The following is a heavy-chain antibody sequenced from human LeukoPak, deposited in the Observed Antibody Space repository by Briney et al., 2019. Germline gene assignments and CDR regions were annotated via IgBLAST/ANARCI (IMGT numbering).Heavy chain of an antibody. CDR1: GYTFTGYY. Sequence: ASVKVSCTASGYTFTGYYMHWVRQAPGQGLEWMGWINPNSGGTNYAQKFQGRVTMTRDTSISTAYMELSRLRSDDTAVYYCARRPSYHDSSGYFDYWGQGTLVTVSS. D-gene: IGHD3-22*01. J-gene: IGHJ4*02. V-gene: IGHV1-2*02. CDR2: INPNSGGT. CDR3: ARRPSYHDSSGYFDY.